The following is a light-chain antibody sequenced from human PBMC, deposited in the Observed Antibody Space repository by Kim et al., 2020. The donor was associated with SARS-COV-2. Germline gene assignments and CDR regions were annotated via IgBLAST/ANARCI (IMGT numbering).Light chain of an antibody. CDR1: QGISNR. V-gene: IGKV1-17*03. J-gene: IGKJ4*01. Sequence: DIQMTQSPSAMSASVGDRVSITCRASQGISNRLAWFQQKPGKVPKRLISAASSLQSGVPSRFSVSGSGTEFTLTISSLQPEDFATYDGLLHNSYPLTFGGGTKLEI. CDR2: AAS. CDR3: LLHNSYPLT.